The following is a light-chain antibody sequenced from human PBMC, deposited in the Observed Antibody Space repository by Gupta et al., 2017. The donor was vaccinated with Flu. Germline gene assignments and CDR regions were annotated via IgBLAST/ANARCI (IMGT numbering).Light chain of an antibody. V-gene: IGKV1-39*01. CDR2: AAS. J-gene: IGKJ1*01. CDR1: QSISSY. CDR3: QQSYSTRWT. Sequence: IQMTQSPSSLSASVGDRVTIPCRASQSISSYLNWYHQKPGKAPKLLIYAASSVQSGVPSRFSGSGSGTDFTLTISSLQPEDFATYYCQQSYSTRWTFGQGTKVEIK.